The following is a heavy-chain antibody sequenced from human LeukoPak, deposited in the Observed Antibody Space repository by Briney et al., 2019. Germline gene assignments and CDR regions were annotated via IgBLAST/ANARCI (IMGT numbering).Heavy chain of an antibody. V-gene: IGHV1-18*01. CDR1: GYTFTSYG. CDR3: ASMYSRSWTYYFDY. D-gene: IGHD6-13*01. J-gene: IGHJ4*02. Sequence: ASVKVSCKASGYTFTSYGISWVRQAPGQGLEWMGWISAYNGNTNYAQKLQGRVTMTTDTSTSTAYMELRSLRSDDTAVYYCASMYSRSWTYYFDYWGQGTLVTVSS. CDR2: ISAYNGNT.